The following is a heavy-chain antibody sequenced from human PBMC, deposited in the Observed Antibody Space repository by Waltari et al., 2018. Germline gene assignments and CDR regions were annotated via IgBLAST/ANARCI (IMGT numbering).Heavy chain of an antibody. CDR1: RFTAGNNY. J-gene: IGHJ4*02. V-gene: IGHV3-66*01. CDR2: IYSGGDA. Sequence: DVQLVESGGGLGQPGGSLRLSGAAYRFTAGNNYLSWVRQPPGKGLEWVSLIYSGGDAFYADSVKGRFTISRDNSKNTLYLQMNSLRAEDTAVYYCARPSSGSHNYWGRGTLVTVSS. CDR3: ARPSSGSHNY. D-gene: IGHD1-26*01.